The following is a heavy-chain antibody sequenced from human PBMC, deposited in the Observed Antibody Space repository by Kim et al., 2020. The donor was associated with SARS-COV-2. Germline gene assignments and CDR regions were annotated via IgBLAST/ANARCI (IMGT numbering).Heavy chain of an antibody. V-gene: IGHV3-23*01. CDR2: ISGSGGST. D-gene: IGHD3-22*01. CDR1: EFTFSNYA. J-gene: IGHJ4*02. Sequence: GGSLRLSCAASEFTFSNYAMSWVRQAPGKGLEWVSTISGSGGSTYYADSVKGRFTISRDNSKNTLYLQMNSLRAEDTAVYYCAKDKDYDSSGYAEYWGQGTLVTVSS. CDR3: AKDKDYDSSGYAEY.